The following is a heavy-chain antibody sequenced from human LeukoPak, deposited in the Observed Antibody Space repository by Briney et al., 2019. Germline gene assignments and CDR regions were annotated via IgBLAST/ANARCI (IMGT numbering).Heavy chain of an antibody. Sequence: ASVKVSCKASGYTYTSYDINWVRQASGQGLEWMGWMNPNTGNTGYAQKFQGRVTITRNTSISTVYMELSSLRSEDTAVYYCARGVGATISYYHYYIDVWGKGTTVTVSS. CDR3: ARGVGATISYYHYYIDV. D-gene: IGHD1-26*01. J-gene: IGHJ6*03. CDR2: MNPNTGNT. V-gene: IGHV1-8*03. CDR1: GYTYTSYD.